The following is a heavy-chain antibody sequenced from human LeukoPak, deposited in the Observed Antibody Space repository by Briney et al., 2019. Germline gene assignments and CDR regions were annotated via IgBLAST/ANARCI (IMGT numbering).Heavy chain of an antibody. CDR1: GFTFSRYA. CDR2: ISGSGGST. CDR3: AKDLVQQFDP. Sequence: PGGSLRLSCADSGFTFSRYAMSWVRQAPGKGLEWVSAISGSGGSTYYADSVKGRFTISRDNSKNTLYLQMNSLRAEDTAVYYCAKDLVQQFDPWGQGTLVTVSS. V-gene: IGHV3-23*01. D-gene: IGHD6-13*01. J-gene: IGHJ5*02.